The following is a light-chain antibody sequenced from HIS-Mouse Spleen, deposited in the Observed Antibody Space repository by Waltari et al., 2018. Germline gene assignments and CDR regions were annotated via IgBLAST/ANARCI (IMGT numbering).Light chain of an antibody. J-gene: IGLJ3*02. CDR3: AAWDDSLNGPV. Sequence: QSVLTQPPSASGTPGQRVTISCSGRSSTIGSNPVNCYQQLPGTAPKLLIYSNNQRPSGVPDRFSGSKSGTSASLAISGLQSEDEADYYCAAWDDSLNGPVFGGGTKLTVL. V-gene: IGLV1-44*01. CDR1: SSTIGSNP. CDR2: SNN.